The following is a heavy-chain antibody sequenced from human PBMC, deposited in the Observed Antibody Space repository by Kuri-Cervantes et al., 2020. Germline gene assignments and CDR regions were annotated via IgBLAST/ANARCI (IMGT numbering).Heavy chain of an antibody. CDR2: IYHSGST. Sequence: SETLSLTCAVSGGSISSSNWWSWVRQPPGKGLEWIGEIYHSGSTNYNPSLKSRVTISVDTSKNQFSLKLSSVTAADTAVYYCAAGGIAARYYYYYMDVWGKGTTVTVSS. CDR3: AAGGIAARYYYYYMDV. V-gene: IGHV4-4*02. D-gene: IGHD6-6*01. CDR1: GGSISSSNW. J-gene: IGHJ6*03.